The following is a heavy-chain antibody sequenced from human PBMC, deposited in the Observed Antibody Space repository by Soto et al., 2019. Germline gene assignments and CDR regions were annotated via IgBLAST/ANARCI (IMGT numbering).Heavy chain of an antibody. D-gene: IGHD3-10*01. CDR1: GGSISSGDYY. CDR3: ASKFGELLADAFDI. Sequence: SETLSLTCTVSGGSISSGDYYWSWIRQPPGKGLEWIGYIYYSGSTYYNPSLKSRLTISLDKSKNQFFLKLSSVTAADTAVYYCASKFGELLADAFDIWGQGTMVTVSS. J-gene: IGHJ3*02. V-gene: IGHV4-30-4*01. CDR2: IYYSGST.